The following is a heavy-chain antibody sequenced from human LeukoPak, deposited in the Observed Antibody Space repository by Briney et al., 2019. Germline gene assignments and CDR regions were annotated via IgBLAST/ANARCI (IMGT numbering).Heavy chain of an antibody. D-gene: IGHD3-22*01. J-gene: IGHJ3*02. CDR3: ARDGYHDSSGYKGNAFDI. CDR2: IIPIFGTA. V-gene: IGHV1-69*13. Sequence: SVKVSCKASGGTFSSYAISWVRQAPGQGLEWMGGIIPIFGTANYAQKFQGRVTITADESTSTAYMELSSLRSEDTAVYYCARDGYHDSSGYKGNAFDIWGQGTMVTVSS. CDR1: GGTFSSYA.